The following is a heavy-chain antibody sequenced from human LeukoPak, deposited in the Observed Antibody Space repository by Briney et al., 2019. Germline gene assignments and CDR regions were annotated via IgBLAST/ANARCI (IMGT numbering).Heavy chain of an antibody. J-gene: IGHJ5*02. CDR1: GGSIGGSSYY. Sequence: PSETLSLTCTVSGGSIGGSSYYWGWIRQPPGKGLEWIGSIYYSGSTYYNPSLKSRVTISVDTSKNHFSLKLSSVTAADTAVYYCATQGGFRTGFDPWGQGTLVTVSS. V-gene: IGHV4-39*01. CDR2: IYYSGST. D-gene: IGHD3/OR15-3a*01. CDR3: ATQGGFRTGFDP.